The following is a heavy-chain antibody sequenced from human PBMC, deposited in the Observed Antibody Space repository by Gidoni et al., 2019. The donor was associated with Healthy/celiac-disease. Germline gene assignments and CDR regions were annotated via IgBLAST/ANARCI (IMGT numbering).Heavy chain of an antibody. Sequence: QVQLQQWGAGLFKPSETMSLTSAVHVGSFRGSYWRWTRQPPGKGLEWIGEIKHSGRTNYNPSLKSRVTISVDTSKNQFSLKLSSVTAADTAVYYCARGRGKRWLQLSGRAEGDYFDYWGQGTLVTVSS. CDR1: VGSFRGSY. V-gene: IGHV4-34*01. CDR3: ARGRGKRWLQLSGRAEGDYFDY. D-gene: IGHD5-12*01. CDR2: IKHSGRT. J-gene: IGHJ4*02.